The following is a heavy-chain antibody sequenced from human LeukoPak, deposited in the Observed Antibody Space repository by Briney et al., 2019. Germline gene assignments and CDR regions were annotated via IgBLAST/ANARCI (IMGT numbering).Heavy chain of an antibody. CDR2: ISAYNGDT. V-gene: IGHV1-18*01. CDR1: GYTFTSYG. D-gene: IGHD5-24*01. Sequence: ASVKVSCKASGYTFTSYGISWVRQAPGQGLEWMGWISAYNGDTKYGQNFQGRVTMTTDTSTTTAYMDLRSLSSDDTAVYYCGRVDMATTKDYWGQGTPVTVSS. CDR3: GRVDMATTKDY. J-gene: IGHJ4*02.